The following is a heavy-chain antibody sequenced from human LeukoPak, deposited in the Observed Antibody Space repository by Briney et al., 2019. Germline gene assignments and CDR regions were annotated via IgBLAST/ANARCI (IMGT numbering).Heavy chain of an antibody. Sequence: GGSLRLSCAASGFTFSDYEMNWVRQAPGKGLEWISYISDSGFTIHYADSVKGRFTISRDNAKNSLYLQMNSLRAEDTAVYYCARGVPKTSYYYYYMDVWGKGTTVTVSS. V-gene: IGHV3-48*03. CDR3: ARGVPKTSYYYYYMDV. CDR1: GFTFSDYE. J-gene: IGHJ6*03. CDR2: ISDSGFTI. D-gene: IGHD4-11*01.